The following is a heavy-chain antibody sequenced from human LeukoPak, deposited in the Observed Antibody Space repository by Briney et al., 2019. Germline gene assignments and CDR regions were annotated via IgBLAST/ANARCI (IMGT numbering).Heavy chain of an antibody. V-gene: IGHV3-66*01. D-gene: IGHD6-6*01. CDR3: ARAGQLEYYFDY. Sequence: GGSLRLSCAASGFTVSSNYMSWVRQAPGQGLEWVSVIYSGGSTYYADSVKGRFTISRDNSKNTLYLQMNSLRAEDTAVYYCARAGQLEYYFDYWGQGTLVTVSS. J-gene: IGHJ4*02. CDR1: GFTVSSNY. CDR2: IYSGGST.